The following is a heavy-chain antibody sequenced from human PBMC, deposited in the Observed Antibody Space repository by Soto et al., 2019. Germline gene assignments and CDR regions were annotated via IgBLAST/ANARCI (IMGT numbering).Heavy chain of an antibody. J-gene: IGHJ6*02. CDR1: GFTFSSYS. D-gene: IGHD6-13*01. CDR3: ARAGYSSRGENYYGMDV. V-gene: IGHV3-21*01. Sequence: PGGSVRLSCAASGFTFSSYSMNWVRQAPGKGLEWVSSISSSSSYIYYADSVKGRFTISRDNAKNSLYLQMNSLRAEDTAVYYCARAGYSSRGENYYGMDVWGQGTTVTVSS. CDR2: ISSSSSYI.